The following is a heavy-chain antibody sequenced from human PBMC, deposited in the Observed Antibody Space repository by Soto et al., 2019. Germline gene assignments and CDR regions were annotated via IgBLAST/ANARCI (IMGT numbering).Heavy chain of an antibody. D-gene: IGHD6-19*01. J-gene: IGHJ5*02. CDR2: IRSKAYGGTT. Sequence: GGALRLSCTAYMLPVGDYAMSWFLDAPGKGLEWVGFIRSKAYGGTTEYSASVKGRFTISRDDSKSIAYLQMNSPKTEDTAVYYCTRDLSSGWSNSCFDTSGQGTLVTVSA. CDR3: TRDLSSGWSNSCFDT. CDR1: MLPVGDYA. V-gene: IGHV3-49*03.